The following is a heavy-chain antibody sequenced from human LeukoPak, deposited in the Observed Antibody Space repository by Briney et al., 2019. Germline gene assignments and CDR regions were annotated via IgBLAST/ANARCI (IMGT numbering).Heavy chain of an antibody. CDR3: ARSAFYYGSGSNRGGFDY. V-gene: IGHV4-4*07. CDR1: GGSISSYY. Sequence: PSETLSLTCTVSGGSISSYYWSWIRQPAVKGLEWIGRIYTSGSTNYNPSLKSRVTMSVDTSKNQFSLKLSSVTAADMAVYYCARSAFYYGSGSNRGGFDYWGQGTLVTVSS. D-gene: IGHD3-10*01. CDR2: IYTSGST. J-gene: IGHJ4*02.